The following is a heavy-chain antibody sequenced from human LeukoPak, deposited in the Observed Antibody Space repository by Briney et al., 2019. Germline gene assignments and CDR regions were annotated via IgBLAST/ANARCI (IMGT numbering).Heavy chain of an antibody. CDR2: IYHSGST. CDR1: GGSISSGGYS. V-gene: IGHV4-30-2*01. D-gene: IGHD3-10*01. CDR3: AGSRGRYYFDY. J-gene: IGHJ4*02. Sequence: SQTLSLTCAVSGGSISSGGYSWSWIRQRPGKGLEWIGYIYHSGSTYYNPSLKSRVTISVDRSKNQFSLKLSSVTAADTAVYYCAGSRGRYYFDYWGQGTLVTVSS.